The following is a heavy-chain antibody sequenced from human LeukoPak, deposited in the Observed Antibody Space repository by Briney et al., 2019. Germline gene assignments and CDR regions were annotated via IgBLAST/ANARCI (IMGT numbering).Heavy chain of an antibody. CDR1: GGSFSGYY. Sequence: SETLSLTCAVYGGSFSGYYWSWIRQPPGKGLEWVASVYHSGSTNYSPSLKGRVTISLDTSKNQLSLKLTSVTAADTAAYYCARGNNGYDVWGQGNLVTVSS. CDR3: ARGNNGYDV. V-gene: IGHV4-34*01. CDR2: VYHSGST. D-gene: IGHD5-12*01. J-gene: IGHJ4*02.